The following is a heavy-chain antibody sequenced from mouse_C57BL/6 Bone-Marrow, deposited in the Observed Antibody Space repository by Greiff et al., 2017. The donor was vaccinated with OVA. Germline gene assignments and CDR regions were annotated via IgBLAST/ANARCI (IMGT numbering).Heavy chain of an antibody. V-gene: IGHV1-82*01. CDR2: IYPGDGDT. CDR3: ARGNYGNGDY. Sequence: VQLKESGPELVKPGASVKISCKASGYAFSSSWMNWVKQRPGKGLEWIGRIYPGDGDTNYNGKFKGKATLTADKSSSTAYMQLSSLTSEDSAVYFCARGNYGNGDYWGQGTTLTVSS. CDR1: GYAFSSSW. J-gene: IGHJ2*01. D-gene: IGHD2-1*01.